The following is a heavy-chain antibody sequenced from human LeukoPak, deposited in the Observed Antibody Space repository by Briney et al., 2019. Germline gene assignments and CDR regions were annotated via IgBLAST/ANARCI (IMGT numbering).Heavy chain of an antibody. Sequence: GESLKISCKGSGYSFTSYWIGWVRQMPGKGLEWMGIIYPGDSDARYSPSFQGQVTISADKSISTAYLQWSSLKASDTAMYYCATAAAYSCGVFDYWGQGTLVTVSS. CDR2: IYPGDSDA. CDR3: ATAAAYSCGVFDY. V-gene: IGHV5-51*01. J-gene: IGHJ4*02. D-gene: IGHD5-18*01. CDR1: GYSFTSYW.